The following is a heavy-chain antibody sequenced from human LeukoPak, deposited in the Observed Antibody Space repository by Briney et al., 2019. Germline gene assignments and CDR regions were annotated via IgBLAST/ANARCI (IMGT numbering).Heavy chain of an antibody. CDR1: GFTFGTYA. J-gene: IGHJ3*02. D-gene: IGHD1-26*01. CDR3: AKAIEWESDYAFDI. CDR2: ISGSGGST. Sequence: GGSLRLSCAASGFTFGTYAMSWVRQAPGKGLEWISAISGSGGSTYYADSVKGRFTISRDNSKNTLYLQMNSLRAEDTAVYYCAKAIEWESDYAFDIWGQGTMVTVSS. V-gene: IGHV3-23*01.